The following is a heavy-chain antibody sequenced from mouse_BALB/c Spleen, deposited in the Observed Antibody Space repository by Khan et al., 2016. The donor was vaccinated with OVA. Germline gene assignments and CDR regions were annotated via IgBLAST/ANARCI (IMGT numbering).Heavy chain of an antibody. Sequence: QVQLKESGPGLVQPSQSLSITCTVSGFSLTTYGIHWVRQSPGKGLEWLGLIWSGGNTDYNAAFISRLSISKDNSKSQVFFKISSLQTDDTAIYYCARNSYMYDFTYWGQGTLVTVSA. D-gene: IGHD2-14*01. J-gene: IGHJ3*01. V-gene: IGHV2-2*01. CDR3: ARNSYMYDFTY. CDR2: IWSGGNT. CDR1: GFSLTTYG.